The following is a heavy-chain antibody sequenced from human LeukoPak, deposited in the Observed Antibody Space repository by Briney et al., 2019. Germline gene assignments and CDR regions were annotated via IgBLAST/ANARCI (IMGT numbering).Heavy chain of an antibody. CDR2: ISYDGSNK. J-gene: IGHJ3*02. Sequence: GRSLRLSCAASGFTFSSYAMHWVRQAPGKGLEWVAVISYDGSNKYYADSVKGRFTISRDNSKNTLYLQMNSLRAEDTAVYYCAKESRYSSSSDAFDIWGQGTMVTVSS. D-gene: IGHD6-13*01. CDR3: AKESRYSSSSDAFDI. V-gene: IGHV3-30-3*01. CDR1: GFTFSSYA.